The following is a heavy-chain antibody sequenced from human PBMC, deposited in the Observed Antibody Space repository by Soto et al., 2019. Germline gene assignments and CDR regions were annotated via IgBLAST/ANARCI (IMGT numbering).Heavy chain of an antibody. CDR2: MNPNSGNT. Sequence: QVQLVQSGAEVKKSGASVKVSCKASGYTFTSYDINWVRQATGQGLEWMGWMNPNSGNTGYAQKFQGRGTMTRNTALSTAYMELGSLRCDDTAVYYCVRVGGMEARPRPPVSYYYYGMDVCGQGTTVTVS. CDR3: VRVGGMEARPRPPVSYYYYGMDV. J-gene: IGHJ6*02. V-gene: IGHV1-8*01. CDR1: GYTFTSYD. D-gene: IGHD6-6*01.